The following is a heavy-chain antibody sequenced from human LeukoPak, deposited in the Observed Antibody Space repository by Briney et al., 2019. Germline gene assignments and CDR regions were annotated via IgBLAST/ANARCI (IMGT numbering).Heavy chain of an antibody. Sequence: GGSLRLSCAASGFTFSSYWMHWVRQAPGKGLVWVSRINSDGSSTSYADSVKGRFTISRDNAKNTLYLQMNSLRAEDTAVYYCVRDPDYYGSGSYFDYWGQGTLVTVSS. V-gene: IGHV3-74*01. CDR3: VRDPDYYGSGSYFDY. D-gene: IGHD3-10*01. J-gene: IGHJ4*02. CDR1: GFTFSSYW. CDR2: INSDGSST.